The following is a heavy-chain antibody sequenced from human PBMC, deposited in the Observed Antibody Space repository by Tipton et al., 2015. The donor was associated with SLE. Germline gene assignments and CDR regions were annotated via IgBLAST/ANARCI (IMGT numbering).Heavy chain of an antibody. Sequence: TLSLTCAVYGGSFSGYYWSWIRQPPGRGLEWIGEINHSGSTNYNPSLKSRVTISVDTSRNQFSLKLTSVTAADTAMYYCARVGHGFDSSGYNSRYYYYMDARGKGTTVTVSS. V-gene: IGHV4-34*01. D-gene: IGHD3-22*01. J-gene: IGHJ6*03. CDR1: GGSFSGYY. CDR2: INHSGST. CDR3: ARVGHGFDSSGYNSRYYYYMDA.